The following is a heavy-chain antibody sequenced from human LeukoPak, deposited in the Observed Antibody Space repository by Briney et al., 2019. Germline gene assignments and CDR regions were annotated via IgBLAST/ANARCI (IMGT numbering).Heavy chain of an antibody. CDR1: GFTFSSYS. Sequence: GGSLRLSCAASGFTFSSYSMNWVRQAPGKGLEWVSSISSSSSYIYYADSVKGRFTISRDNAKNSLYLQMNSLRAEETAVYYCARGLYSSSPLIGYWGQGTLVTVSS. J-gene: IGHJ4*02. CDR2: ISSSSSYI. CDR3: ARGLYSSSPLIGY. V-gene: IGHV3-21*01. D-gene: IGHD6-6*01.